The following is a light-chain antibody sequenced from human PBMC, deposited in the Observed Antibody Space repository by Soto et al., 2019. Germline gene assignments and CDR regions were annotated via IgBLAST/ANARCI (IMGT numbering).Light chain of an antibody. J-gene: IGKJ1*01. CDR2: GAS. CDR1: QSVSSN. V-gene: IGKV3-15*01. Sequence: EIVLTQSPGSLSLSPGGRATVACRASQSVSSNLAWYQQKPGQAPRLLIYGASTRATGIPARFSGSGSGTEFTLTISSLQSEDFAVYYCQQYNNWPRTFGQGTKVDI. CDR3: QQYNNWPRT.